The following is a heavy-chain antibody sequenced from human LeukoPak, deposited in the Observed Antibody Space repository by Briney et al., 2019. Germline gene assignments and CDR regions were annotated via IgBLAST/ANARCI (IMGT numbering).Heavy chain of an antibody. CDR2: INPNSGGT. CDR3: ARDGGSSSFDY. CDR1: GYTFTSYD. Sequence: ASVKVSCKASGYTFTSYDINWVRQAPGQGLEWMGWINPNSGGTNYAQKFQGRVTMTRDTSISTAYMELSRLRSDDTAVYYCARDGGSSSFDYWGQGTLVTVSS. D-gene: IGHD6-6*01. J-gene: IGHJ4*02. V-gene: IGHV1-2*02.